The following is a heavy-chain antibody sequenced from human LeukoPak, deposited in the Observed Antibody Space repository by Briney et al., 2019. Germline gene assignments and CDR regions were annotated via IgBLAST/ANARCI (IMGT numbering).Heavy chain of an antibody. CDR2: ISGSGGST. CDR3: AVEVIAAASREFDP. CDR1: GFTFSSYG. D-gene: IGHD6-13*01. J-gene: IGHJ5*02. V-gene: IGHV3-23*01. Sequence: PGGSLRLSCAASGFTFSSYGMSWVRQAPGKGLEWVSAISGSGGSTYYADSVKGRFTISRDNAKNTLYLQMNSLRAEDTAVYYCAVEVIAAASREFDPWGQGTLVTVSS.